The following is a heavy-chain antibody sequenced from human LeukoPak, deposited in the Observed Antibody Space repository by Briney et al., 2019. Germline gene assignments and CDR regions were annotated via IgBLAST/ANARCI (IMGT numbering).Heavy chain of an antibody. Sequence: GASVKVSCKASGYTFTGYYMHCVRQAPGQGLEWMGRINPNSGGTNYAQKFQGRVTMTRDTSISTAYMELSRLRSDDTAVYYCATAAAAGTSDFDYWGQGTLVTVSS. CDR2: INPNSGGT. V-gene: IGHV1-2*06. CDR3: ATAAAAGTSDFDY. J-gene: IGHJ4*02. D-gene: IGHD6-13*01. CDR1: GYTFTGYY.